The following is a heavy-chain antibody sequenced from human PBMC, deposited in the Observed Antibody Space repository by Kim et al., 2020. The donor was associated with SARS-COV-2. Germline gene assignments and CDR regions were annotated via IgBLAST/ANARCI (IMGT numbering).Heavy chain of an antibody. CDR3: ARATGDY. J-gene: IGHJ4*02. D-gene: IGHD3-10*01. Sequence: GDAGKGRFTISRDNAKNSLHLQMNSRRVEDTAVYYCARATGDYWGQGTLVTVSS. V-gene: IGHV3-7*01.